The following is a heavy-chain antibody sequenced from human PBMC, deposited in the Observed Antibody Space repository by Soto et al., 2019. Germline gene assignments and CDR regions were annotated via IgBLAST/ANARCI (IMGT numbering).Heavy chain of an antibody. D-gene: IGHD3-10*01. Sequence: QLQLQESGPGLVQPSGTLSLTCTVSGGSITSGDNYYWGWVRQPPGKGLEYIGSVHHNGRTYSNPSLKSRVTVSADTSKNQFSLKLTSVTAADTAVYYCARHGSGNQYPVDSWGQGTLVTVSS. J-gene: IGHJ4*02. CDR3: ARHGSGNQYPVDS. V-gene: IGHV4-39*01. CDR2: VHHNGRT. CDR1: GGSITSGDNYY.